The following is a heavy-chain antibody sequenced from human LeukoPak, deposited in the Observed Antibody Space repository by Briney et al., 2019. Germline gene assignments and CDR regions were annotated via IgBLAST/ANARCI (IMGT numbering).Heavy chain of an antibody. CDR1: GFTFSTYA. V-gene: IGHV3-23*01. CDR3: AKDGGSYSFQH. Sequence: GGSPRLSCAASGFTFSTYAMSWVRQAPGKGLEWVSGINDSGGRTYYADSVKGRFTISRDNSKNTLYLQMNSLRAEDTAVYYCAKDGGSYSFQHWGQGTLVTVSS. CDR2: INDSGGRT. J-gene: IGHJ1*01. D-gene: IGHD3-22*01.